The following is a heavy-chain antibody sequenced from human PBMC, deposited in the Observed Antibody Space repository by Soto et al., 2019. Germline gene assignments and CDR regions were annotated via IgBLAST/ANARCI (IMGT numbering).Heavy chain of an antibody. D-gene: IGHD3-3*01. V-gene: IGHV3-73*01. CDR3: TRRLRFLEWSPKIP. J-gene: IGHJ5*02. CDR1: GFTFSGSA. CDR2: IRSKANSYAT. Sequence: PGGSLRLSCAASGFTFSGSAMHWVRQASGKGLEWVGRIRSKANSYATAYAASVKGRFTISRDDSKNTAYLQMNSLKTEDTAVYYCTRRLRFLEWSPKIPWGQGTLVTVSS.